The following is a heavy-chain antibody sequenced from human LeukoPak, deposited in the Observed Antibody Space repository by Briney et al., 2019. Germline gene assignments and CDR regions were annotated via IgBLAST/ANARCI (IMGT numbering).Heavy chain of an antibody. V-gene: IGHV1-18*01. J-gene: IGHJ4*02. CDR1: GYTFTSYG. Sequence: ASVKVSCKASGYTFTSYGISWARQAPGQGLEWMGWISAYNGNTNYAQKLQGRVTMTTDTPTSTAYMELRSLRSDDTAVYYCARDPGYGVNSAYFDYWGQGTLVTVSS. CDR3: ARDPGYGVNSAYFDY. CDR2: ISAYNGNT. D-gene: IGHD4-23*01.